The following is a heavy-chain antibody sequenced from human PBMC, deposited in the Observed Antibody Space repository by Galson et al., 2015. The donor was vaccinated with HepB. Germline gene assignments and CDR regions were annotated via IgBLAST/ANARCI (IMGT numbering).Heavy chain of an antibody. D-gene: IGHD4-17*01. Sequence: SLRLSCAASGFTFSAFAMSWVRQAPGKGLEWVSGVEKDSSGTYYADSVKGRFTISRDNSKNTLYLQVNGLRAEDTAVYYCAKQAGNLIRSWHFDYWGQGSLVIVSS. J-gene: IGHJ4*02. CDR3: AKQAGNLIRSWHFDY. V-gene: IGHV3-23*03. CDR1: GFTFSAFA. CDR2: VEKDSSGT.